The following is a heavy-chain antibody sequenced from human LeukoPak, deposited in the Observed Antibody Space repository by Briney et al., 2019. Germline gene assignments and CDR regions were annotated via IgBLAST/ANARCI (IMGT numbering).Heavy chain of an antibody. CDR2: INTDGSTT. V-gene: IGHV3-74*01. CDR3: VRPLDSGSYSNWFDP. J-gene: IGHJ5*02. Sequence: GGSLRLSCAASGFTFSSYWMHWVRQAPGKGLVWVSCINTDGSTTSYADSVKGRFTISRDNAKNTLYLQMNSLRVEDTAVYYCVRPLDSGSYSNWFDPWGQGTLVTVSS. CDR1: GFTFSSYW. D-gene: IGHD3-10*01.